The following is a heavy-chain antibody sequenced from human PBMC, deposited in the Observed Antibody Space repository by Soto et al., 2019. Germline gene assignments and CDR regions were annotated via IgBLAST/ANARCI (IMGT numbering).Heavy chain of an antibody. CDR3: TTGLIGGSGAFDI. CDR1: GFTFSDYS. J-gene: IGHJ3*02. V-gene: IGHV3-21*01. D-gene: IGHD1-1*01. Sequence: PGGSLRLSCAASGFTFSDYSMNWVRQAPGKGLEWVSSISSSSDYIYYADSVRGRFTVSRDNAKNSLYLQMNSLRAEDTAVYYCTTGLIGGSGAFDIWGQGTMVTVSS. CDR2: ISSSSDYI.